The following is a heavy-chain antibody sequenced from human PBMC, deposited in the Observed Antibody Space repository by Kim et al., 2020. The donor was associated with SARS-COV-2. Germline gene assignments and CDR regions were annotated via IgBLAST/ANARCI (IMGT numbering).Heavy chain of an antibody. D-gene: IGHD1-26*01. J-gene: IGHJ4*02. CDR1: GFTFHNYA. CDR2: VSYDGSDK. V-gene: IGHV3-30*04. CDR3: ATGTDPWELLFYFDY. Sequence: GGSLRLSCAASGFTFHNYAIHWVRQAPGKGLEWVAVVSYDGSDKYYADSVKGRFTISRDNSKNTLYLQINSLRAEDTAVYYCATGTDPWELLFYFDYWGQGTLVSVSS.